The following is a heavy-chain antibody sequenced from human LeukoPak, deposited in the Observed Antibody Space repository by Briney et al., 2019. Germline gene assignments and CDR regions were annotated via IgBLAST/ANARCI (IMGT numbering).Heavy chain of an antibody. D-gene: IGHD2-21*01. CDR2: INWNGGST. CDR3: ARAPVTSCRGAYCYPFDY. J-gene: IGHJ4*02. CDR1: GFPFDDYG. V-gene: IGHV3-20*04. Sequence: GGSLRLSCAASGFPFDDYGMTWVRQAPGKGLEWVSGINWNGGSTGFADSVKGRFTISRDNAKNSLYLQMNSLRVEDAAVYYCARAPVTSCRGAYCYPFDYWGQGTLVTVSS.